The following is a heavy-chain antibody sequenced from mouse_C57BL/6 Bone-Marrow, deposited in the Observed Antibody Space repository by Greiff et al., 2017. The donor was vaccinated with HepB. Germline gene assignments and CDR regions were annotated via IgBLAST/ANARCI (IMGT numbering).Heavy chain of an antibody. D-gene: IGHD1-1*01. Sequence: QVQLQQSGPELVKPGASVKISCKASGYAFSSSWMNWVKQRPGKGLEWIGRIYPGDGDTNYNGKFKGKATLTADKSSSTAYMQLSSLTSEDSAVYFCARAEDYGSSYAMDYWGQGTSVTVSS. J-gene: IGHJ4*01. CDR1: GYAFSSSW. CDR3: ARAEDYGSSYAMDY. V-gene: IGHV1-82*01. CDR2: IYPGDGDT.